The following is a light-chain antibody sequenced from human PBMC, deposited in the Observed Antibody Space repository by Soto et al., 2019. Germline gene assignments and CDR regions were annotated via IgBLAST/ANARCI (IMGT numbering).Light chain of an antibody. V-gene: IGKV3-20*01. CDR2: GAS. J-gene: IGKJ1*01. CDR3: QQYGRT. CDR1: QSVSSSY. Sequence: EIVLTQSPGTLSLSPGERATLSCRASQSVSSSYLDWYQQKFGQAHRLLIYGASSRATGIPDRFSGSGSGTDFTLTISRLEPEDFAVYYCQQYGRTFGQGTKVEIK.